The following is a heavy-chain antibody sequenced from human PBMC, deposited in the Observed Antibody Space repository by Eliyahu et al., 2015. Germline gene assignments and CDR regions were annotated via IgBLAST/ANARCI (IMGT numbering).Heavy chain of an antibody. V-gene: IGHV3-23*01. Sequence: TFSSYAMSWVRQAPGKGLEWVSAISGSGGSTYYADSVKGRFTISRDNSKNTLYLQMNSLRAEDTAVYYCAKDRWELLRNFQHWGQGTLVTVSS. J-gene: IGHJ1*01. D-gene: IGHD1-26*01. CDR1: TFSSYA. CDR2: ISGSGGST. CDR3: AKDRWELLRNFQH.